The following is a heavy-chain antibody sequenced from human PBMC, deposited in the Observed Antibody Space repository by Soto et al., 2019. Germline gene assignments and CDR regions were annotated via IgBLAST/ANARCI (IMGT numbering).Heavy chain of an antibody. Sequence: EVQLVESGGGLVQPGGSLRLSCAASGFTFSRYWMHWVRQAPGKGLVWVSRINSDGSTTTYADSVKGRFTISRDNAKNTLYLQIISLRAEDTAVYYCARDREYDILTGSDYWGQGTLVTVSS. D-gene: IGHD3-9*01. CDR2: INSDGSTT. CDR3: ARDREYDILTGSDY. J-gene: IGHJ4*02. V-gene: IGHV3-74*01. CDR1: GFTFSRYW.